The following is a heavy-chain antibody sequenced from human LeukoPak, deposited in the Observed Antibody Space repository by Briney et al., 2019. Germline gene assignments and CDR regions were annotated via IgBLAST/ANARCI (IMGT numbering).Heavy chain of an antibody. V-gene: IGHV3-23*01. CDR3: AKGAYCGGDCYDWYFDL. CDR1: GFTFSSYA. CDR2: ISGSGGST. J-gene: IGHJ2*01. Sequence: GGSLRLSCAASGFTFSSYAMSWVRQAPGKGLEWVSAISGSGGSTDYADSVKGRFTISRDNSKNTLYLQMNSLRAEDTAVYYCAKGAYCGGDCYDWYFDLWGRGTLVTVSS. D-gene: IGHD2-21*02.